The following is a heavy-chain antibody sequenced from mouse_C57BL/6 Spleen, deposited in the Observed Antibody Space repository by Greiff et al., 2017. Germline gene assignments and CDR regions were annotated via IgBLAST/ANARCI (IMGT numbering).Heavy chain of an antibody. CDR2: INPNNGGT. CDR3: ASLVDY. J-gene: IGHJ2*01. CDR1: GYTFTDYY. Sequence: EVQLQQSGPELVKPGASVKISCKASGYTFTDYYMNWVKQSHGKSLEWIGDINPNNGGTSYNQKFKGKATLPVDKSSSTAYMELRSLTSEDSAVYYCASLVDYWGQGTTLTVSS. V-gene: IGHV1-26*01.